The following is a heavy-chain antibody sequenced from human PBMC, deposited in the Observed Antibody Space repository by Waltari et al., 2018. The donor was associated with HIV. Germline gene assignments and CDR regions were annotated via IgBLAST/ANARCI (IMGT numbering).Heavy chain of an antibody. V-gene: IGHV3-64D*06. J-gene: IGHJ4*02. CDR3: VKGVGIAATPFDY. Sequence: EVQLVESGGGLVQPGGSLRLSCSASGFPFSSYAMHWVRQAPGKGLEYVSAISSNGGSTYYADSVKGRFTISRDNSKNTLYLQMSSLRAEDTAVYYCVKGVGIAATPFDYWGQGTLVTVSS. D-gene: IGHD2-15*01. CDR2: ISSNGGST. CDR1: GFPFSSYA.